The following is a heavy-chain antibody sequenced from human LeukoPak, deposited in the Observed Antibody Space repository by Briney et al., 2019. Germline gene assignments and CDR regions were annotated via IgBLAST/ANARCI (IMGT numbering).Heavy chain of an antibody. CDR1: GGSISSYY. V-gene: IGHV4-59*08. CDR3: ARAGYSSSWYPYYYYYYMDV. J-gene: IGHJ6*03. CDR2: IYYSGST. Sequence: PSETLSLTCTVSGGSISSYYWNWIRQPPGKGLEWIGYIYYSGSTNYNPSLKSRVTISVDTSKNQFSLKLSSVTAADTAVYYCARAGYSSSWYPYYYYYYMDVWGKGTTVTISS. D-gene: IGHD6-13*01.